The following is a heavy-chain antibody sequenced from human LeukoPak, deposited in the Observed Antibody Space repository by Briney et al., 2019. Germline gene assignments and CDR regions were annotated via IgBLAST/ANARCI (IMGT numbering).Heavy chain of an antibody. J-gene: IGHJ4*02. V-gene: IGHV4-61*02. Sequence: SETLSLTCTVSGDSISSGTYYWSWIRQPAGKGLEWIGRIYTSGSTNYNPSLKSRITISVDTSKNQFSLKLSSVTAADTAVYYCAREEAVIAIGSYFDYWGQGTLVTVSS. CDR1: GDSISSGTYY. CDR3: AREEAVIAIGSYFDY. CDR2: IYTSGST. D-gene: IGHD2-21*01.